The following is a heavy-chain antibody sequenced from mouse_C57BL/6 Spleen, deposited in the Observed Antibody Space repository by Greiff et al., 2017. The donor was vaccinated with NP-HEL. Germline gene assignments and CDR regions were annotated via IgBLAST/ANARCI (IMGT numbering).Heavy chain of an antibody. CDR2: ISYDGSN. Sequence: DVKLQESGPGLVKPSQSLSLTCSVTGYSITSGYYWNWIRQFPGNKLEWMGYISYDGSNNYNPSLKNRISITRDTSKNQFFLKLNSVTTEDTATYYCARDIYYDFLFAYWGQGTLVTVSA. CDR1: GYSITSGYY. V-gene: IGHV3-6*01. J-gene: IGHJ3*01. D-gene: IGHD2-4*01. CDR3: ARDIYYDFLFAY.